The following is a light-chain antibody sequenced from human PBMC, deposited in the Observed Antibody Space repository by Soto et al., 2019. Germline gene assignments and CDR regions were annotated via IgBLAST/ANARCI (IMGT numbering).Light chain of an antibody. CDR1: SNDVGGYNY. Sequence: QSALTQPASVSGSPGQSITISCTGTSNDVGGYNYVSWYQQHPGKAPKLMIYDVGNRPSGVSNRFSGSKSGNTASLTISGLQADDEADYFCSSYTSSTTLGVFGGGTKVTVL. V-gene: IGLV2-14*03. CDR3: SSYTSSTTLGV. CDR2: DVG. J-gene: IGLJ2*01.